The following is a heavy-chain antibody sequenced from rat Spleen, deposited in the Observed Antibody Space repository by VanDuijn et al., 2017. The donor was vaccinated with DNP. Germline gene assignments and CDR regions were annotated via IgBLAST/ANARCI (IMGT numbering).Heavy chain of an antibody. CDR1: GFTFSDYY. CDR3: ARGSGTYYWYFDF. CDR2: ISYEGSST. Sequence: EVQLVESGGGLVQPGRSLTLSCAASGFTFSDYYMAWVRQAPKKGLEWVASISYEGSSTHYGDSVKGRFTISRDNAKNTLYLQMNSLRSEDTATYYCARGSGTYYWYFDFWGPGTMVTVSS. J-gene: IGHJ1*01. D-gene: IGHD5-1*01. V-gene: IGHV5-22*01.